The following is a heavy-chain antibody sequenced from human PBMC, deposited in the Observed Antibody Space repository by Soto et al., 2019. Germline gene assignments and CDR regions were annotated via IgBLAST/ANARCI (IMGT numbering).Heavy chain of an antibody. CDR1: GGSVSSGSYY. Sequence: SETLSLTCTVSGGSVSSGSYYWSWIRQPPGKGLEWIGYIYYSGSTNYNPSLKSRVTISVDTSKNQFSLKLSSVTAADTAVYYCARAHPRLNWFDPWGQGTLVTVSS. V-gene: IGHV4-61*01. J-gene: IGHJ5*02. CDR2: IYYSGST. D-gene: IGHD2-21*02. CDR3: ARAHPRLNWFDP.